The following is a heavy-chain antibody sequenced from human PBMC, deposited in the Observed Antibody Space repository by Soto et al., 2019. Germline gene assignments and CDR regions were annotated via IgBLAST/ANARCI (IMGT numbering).Heavy chain of an antibody. CDR1: GFTFSSYA. CDR3: ARAYRYYDSSDAFDI. Sequence: QVQLVESGGGVVQPGRSLRLSCAASGFTFSSYAMHWVRQAPGKGLEWVAVISYDGSNKYYADSVKGRFTISRDNSKNTLDLQMNSLRAEDTAVYYCARAYRYYDSSDAFDIWGQGTMVTVSS. J-gene: IGHJ3*02. V-gene: IGHV3-30-3*01. D-gene: IGHD3-22*01. CDR2: ISYDGSNK.